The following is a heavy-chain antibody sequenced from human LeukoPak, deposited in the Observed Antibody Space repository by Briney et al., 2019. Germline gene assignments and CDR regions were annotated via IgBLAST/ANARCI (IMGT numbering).Heavy chain of an antibody. D-gene: IGHD2-15*01. CDR3: AKTTTGYSSGRYPAWPIDY. Sequence: PGGSLRLSCAPFGFTFSSYEMNWVRQAPGKGLEWVSYIGSSGSPIYYADSVKGRFTISRDNAKNSLYLQMNSLRAEDTAIYYCAKTTTGYSSGRYPAWPIDYWGQGTLVTVSS. CDR2: IGSSGSPI. J-gene: IGHJ4*02. CDR1: GFTFSSYE. V-gene: IGHV3-48*03.